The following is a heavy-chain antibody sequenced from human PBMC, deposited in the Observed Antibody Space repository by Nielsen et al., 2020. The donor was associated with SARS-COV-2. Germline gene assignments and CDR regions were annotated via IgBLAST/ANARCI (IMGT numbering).Heavy chain of an antibody. D-gene: IGHD6-13*01. CDR2: IYYSGST. CDR1: GGSISSSSYY. J-gene: IGHJ4*02. Sequence: GSLRLSCTVSGGSISSSSYYWGWIRQPPGKGLEWIGSIYYSGSTYYNPSLKSRVTISVDTSKNQFSLKLSSVTAADTAVYYCAREGGSSSWIFDYWGQGTLVTVSS. CDR3: AREGGSSSWIFDY. V-gene: IGHV4-39*07.